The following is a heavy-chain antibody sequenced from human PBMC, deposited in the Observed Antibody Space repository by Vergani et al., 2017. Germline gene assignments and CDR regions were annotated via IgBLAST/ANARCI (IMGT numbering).Heavy chain of an antibody. J-gene: IGHJ6*03. D-gene: IGHD3-3*01. CDR2: IYTSGST. CDR1: GGSISSYY. V-gene: IGHV4-4*07. CDR3: ARGTIDDFHHWYYYYMDV. Sequence: QLQLQESGPGLVKPSETLSLTCTVSGGSISSYYWSWIRQPAGKGLEWIGRIYTSGSTNYNPSLKSRVTMSVDTSKNQFSLKLSSVTAADTAVYYCARGTIDDFHHWYYYYMDVWGKGTTVTVSS.